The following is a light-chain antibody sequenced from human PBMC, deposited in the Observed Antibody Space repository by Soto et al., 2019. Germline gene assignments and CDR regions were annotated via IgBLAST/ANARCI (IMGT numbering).Light chain of an antibody. CDR3: SSYASSITLV. CDR2: DVS. J-gene: IGLJ2*01. CDR1: SSDIGGYDY. V-gene: IGLV2-14*01. Sequence: QSVLTQPASVSGSPGQSITISCTGTSSDIGGYDYVSWYQQHPGRAPKLMIYDVSNRPSGVSHRFTGSKSGNTASLTISGLQAEDEADYYCSSYASSITLVFGGGTKLTVL.